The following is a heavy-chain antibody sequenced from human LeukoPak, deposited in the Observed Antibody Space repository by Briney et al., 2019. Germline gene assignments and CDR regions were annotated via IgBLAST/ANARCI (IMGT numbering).Heavy chain of an antibody. J-gene: IGHJ4*02. CDR2: ISADNGNA. D-gene: IGHD3-10*01. CDR3: ARRGSGSYWDFDY. CDR1: GYTFTSYG. V-gene: IGHV1-18*01. Sequence: ASVKVSCKASGYTFTSYGISWVRQAPGQGLEWMGWISADNGNANYAQNVQGRVTMTTDTSTNTAYMELRSLRSDDTAVYYCARRGSGSYWDFDYWGQGTLVTVSS.